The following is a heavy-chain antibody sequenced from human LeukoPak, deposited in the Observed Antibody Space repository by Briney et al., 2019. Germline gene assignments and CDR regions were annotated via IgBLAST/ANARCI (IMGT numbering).Heavy chain of an antibody. J-gene: IGHJ4*02. CDR1: GGTFSSYA. Sequence: GASVKVSCKASGGTFSSYAISWVRQAPGQGLEWMGRIIPILGIANYAQKFQGRVTITADKSTSTAYMELSSLRSEDTAVYYCARDLIVEQQLGAYFDYWGQGTLVTVSS. CDR2: IIPILGIA. V-gene: IGHV1-69*04. CDR3: ARDLIVEQQLGAYFDY. D-gene: IGHD6-13*01.